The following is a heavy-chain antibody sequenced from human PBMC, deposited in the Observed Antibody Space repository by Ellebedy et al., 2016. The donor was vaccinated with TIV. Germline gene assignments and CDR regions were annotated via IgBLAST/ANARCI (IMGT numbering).Heavy chain of an antibody. Sequence: MPSETLSLTCAVYGGSFSGYYWSWIRQPPGKGLEWIGEINHSGSTNYNPSLKSRVTISVDTSKNQFSLKLSSVTAADTAVYYCARQAGSSWYPNYYYYGMDVWGQGTTVTVSS. J-gene: IGHJ6*02. CDR2: INHSGST. CDR3: ARQAGSSWYPNYYYYGMDV. CDR1: GGSFSGYY. V-gene: IGHV4-34*01. D-gene: IGHD6-13*01.